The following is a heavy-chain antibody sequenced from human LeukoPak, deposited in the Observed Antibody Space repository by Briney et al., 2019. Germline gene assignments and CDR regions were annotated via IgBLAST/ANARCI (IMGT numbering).Heavy chain of an antibody. J-gene: IGHJ5*02. Sequence: PSETLSLTCTVSGGSISSYYWSWIRQPAGKGLEWIGRIYTSGSTNYNPSLKSRVTMSVDTSKNQFSLKLSSVTAADTAVYYCAGSLEALWFGELLDWFDPWGQGTLVTVSS. CDR1: GGSISSYY. CDR2: IYTSGST. D-gene: IGHD3-10*01. CDR3: AGSLEALWFGELLDWFDP. V-gene: IGHV4-4*07.